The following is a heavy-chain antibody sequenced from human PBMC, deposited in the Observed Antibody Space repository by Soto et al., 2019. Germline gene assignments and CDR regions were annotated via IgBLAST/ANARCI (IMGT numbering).Heavy chain of an antibody. CDR3: AKQMVVVPAAYYYYGMDV. CDR2: ISGSGGST. D-gene: IGHD2-2*01. Sequence: EGSLRLSCAASGFTFSSYAMSWVRQAPGKGLEWVSAISGSGGSTYYADSVKGRFTISRDNSKNTLYLQMNSLRAEDTAVYYCAKQMVVVPAAYYYYGMDVWGQGTTVTVSS. CDR1: GFTFSSYA. J-gene: IGHJ6*02. V-gene: IGHV3-23*01.